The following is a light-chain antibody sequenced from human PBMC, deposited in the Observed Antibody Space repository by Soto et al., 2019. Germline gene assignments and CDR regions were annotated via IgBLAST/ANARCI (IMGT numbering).Light chain of an antibody. Sequence: IVLTQSPGTLSLSAGDRATLSCRASQNIGDNYLAWYQQKPGQAPRLLIYDASRRATGIPERFSGSGSGTDFTLTINRLEPEDFAVYYCQQFGRSPRFTFGPGTKVDIK. CDR2: DAS. CDR1: QNIGDNY. V-gene: IGKV3-20*01. J-gene: IGKJ3*01. CDR3: QQFGRSPRFT.